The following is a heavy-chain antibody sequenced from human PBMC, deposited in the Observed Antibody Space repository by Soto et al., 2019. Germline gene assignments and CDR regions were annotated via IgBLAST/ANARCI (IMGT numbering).Heavy chain of an antibody. Sequence: SETLSLGCAVSGYSISSGYNWGWIRQPQGKGLKWIGSIYHSGSTYYNPSLKSRVTISVDTSKNQFSLKLSSVTAADTAVYYCARDRKSTDGSYAIYWYCCMHVCGPGTTLSVS. D-gene: IGHD1-26*01. CDR2: IYHSGST. CDR3: ARDRKSTDGSYAIYWYCCMHV. CDR1: GYSISSGYN. V-gene: IGHV4-38-2*02. J-gene: IGHJ6*02.